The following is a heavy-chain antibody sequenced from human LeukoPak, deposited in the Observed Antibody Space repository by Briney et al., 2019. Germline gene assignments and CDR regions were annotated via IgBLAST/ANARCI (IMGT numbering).Heavy chain of an antibody. V-gene: IGHV3-21*01. D-gene: IGHD2-21*01. CDR2: ISSLSNHI. Sequence: GGSLRLSCAASGCTFRDDFMNWVRQVPGKGLQWVSSISSLSNHIYYADSVKGRFTIFRDNAKNSLYLQMNSLEAEDTAVYYCARGPGGLRSPYYYFTDWGQGTLVTVSS. CDR3: ARGPGGLRSPYYYFTD. J-gene: IGHJ4*02. CDR1: GCTFRDDF.